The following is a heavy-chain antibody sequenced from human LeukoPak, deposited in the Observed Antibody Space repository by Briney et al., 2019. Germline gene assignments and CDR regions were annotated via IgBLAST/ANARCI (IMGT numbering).Heavy chain of an antibody. CDR3: ATARGSGSYSWFDP. CDR1: GYTLTELS. CDR2: FDPEDGET. Sequence: GASVKVSCKASGYTLTELSMHWVRQAPGKGLEWMGGFDPEDGETIYAQKFQGRVTMTEDTSTDTAYMELSSLRSEDTAVYYCATARGSGSYSWFDPWGQGTLVTVSS. V-gene: IGHV1-24*01. J-gene: IGHJ5*02. D-gene: IGHD3-10*01.